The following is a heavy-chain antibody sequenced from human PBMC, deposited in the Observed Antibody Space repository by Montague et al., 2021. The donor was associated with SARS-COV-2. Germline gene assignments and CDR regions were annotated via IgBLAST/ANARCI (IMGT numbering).Heavy chain of an antibody. CDR1: GFTLSSYS. CDR3: ARGTYTHYDILTGRTYGMDV. Sequence: SLRLSCAASGFTLSSYSMNWVRQAPGKGLEWVSYISSSSSTIYYADSVXGLFTISRDNAKNSLYLQMNSLRDEDTAVYYCARGTYTHYDILTGRTYGMDVWGQGTTVTVSS. V-gene: IGHV3-48*02. CDR2: ISSSSSTI. D-gene: IGHD3-9*01. J-gene: IGHJ6*02.